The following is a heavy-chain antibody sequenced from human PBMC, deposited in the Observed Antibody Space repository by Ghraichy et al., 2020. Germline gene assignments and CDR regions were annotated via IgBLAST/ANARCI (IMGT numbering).Heavy chain of an antibody. CDR2: INHSGST. J-gene: IGHJ4*02. Sequence: SETLSLTCAVYGGSFSGYYWSWIRQPPGKGLEWIGEINHSGSTNYNPSLKSRVTISVDTSKNQFSLKLSSVTAADTAVYYCARGGCSSWYVWWGQGTLVTVSS. V-gene: IGHV4-34*01. D-gene: IGHD6-13*01. CDR3: ARGGCSSWYVW. CDR1: GGSFSGYY.